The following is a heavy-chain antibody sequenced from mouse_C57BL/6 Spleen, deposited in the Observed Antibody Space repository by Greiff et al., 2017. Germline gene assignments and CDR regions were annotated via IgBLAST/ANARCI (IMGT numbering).Heavy chain of an antibody. Sequence: QVQLQQSGAELARPGASVKLSCTASGYTFTSYGISWVKQRTGQGLEWIGEIYPRSGNTYYNEKFKGKATLTADKSSSTAYMELRSLTSEDSAVYFCARYYGSSAWYFDVWGTGTTVTVSS. J-gene: IGHJ1*03. CDR1: GYTFTSYG. CDR2: IYPRSGNT. V-gene: IGHV1-81*01. D-gene: IGHD1-1*01. CDR3: ARYYGSSAWYFDV.